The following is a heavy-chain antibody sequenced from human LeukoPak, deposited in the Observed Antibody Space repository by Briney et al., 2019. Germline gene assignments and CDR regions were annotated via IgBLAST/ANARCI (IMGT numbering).Heavy chain of an antibody. CDR3: ARADSGSYRKPAQFDY. CDR2: ISAYNGNT. Sequence: GASVKVSCKASGYTFTTYGVSWVRQAPGQGLEWMGWISAYNGNTNYAQKLQGRVTMTTDTSTSTAYMELRSLRSDDTAVYYCARADSGSYRKPAQFDYWGQGTLVTVSS. V-gene: IGHV1-18*01. CDR1: GYTFTTYG. J-gene: IGHJ4*02. D-gene: IGHD3-10*01.